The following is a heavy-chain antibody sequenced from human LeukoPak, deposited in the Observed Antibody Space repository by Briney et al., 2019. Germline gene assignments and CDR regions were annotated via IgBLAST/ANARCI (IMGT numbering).Heavy chain of an antibody. D-gene: IGHD6-13*01. V-gene: IGHV1-24*01. Sequence: ASVKVSSKVSGYTLTELSMHWVRQAPGKGLEWMGGFDPEDGETIYAQKFQGRVTMTEDTSTDTAYMELSSLRSEDTAVYYCATETIAAAGIYYFDYWGQGTLVTVSS. CDR2: FDPEDGET. CDR3: ATETIAAAGIYYFDY. J-gene: IGHJ4*02. CDR1: GYTLTELS.